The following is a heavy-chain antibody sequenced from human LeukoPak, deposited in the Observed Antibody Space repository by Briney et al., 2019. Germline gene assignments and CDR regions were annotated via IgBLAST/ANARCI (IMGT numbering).Heavy chain of an antibody. CDR1: GGSISSGGYY. V-gene: IGHV4-31*03. D-gene: IGHD3-22*01. CDR3: ARVGDYYDSSGYYYVVY. J-gene: IGHJ4*02. Sequence: SETLSLTCTVSGGSISSGGYYWSWIRQHPGKGLEWIGYIYYSGSTYYNPSLKSRVTISVDTSKNQFSLKLSSVTAADTAVYYCARVGDYYDSSGYYYVVYWGQGTLVTVSS. CDR2: IYYSGST.